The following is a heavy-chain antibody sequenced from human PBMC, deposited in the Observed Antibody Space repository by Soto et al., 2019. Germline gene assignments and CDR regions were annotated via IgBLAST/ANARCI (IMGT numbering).Heavy chain of an antibody. CDR1: GGPIRSSSHY. CDR2: IEESGDS. CDR3: AREGGYVDY. J-gene: IGHJ4*02. Sequence: QLQLQESGPGLVKPSETLSLTCTVSGGPIRSSSHYWGWIRQSPGTGLEWIGSIEESGDSYYNPSLNGRVTIFVDTSKNPFSLKLISVTGADSAIYYCAREGGYVDYWGQGPLVTVSS. V-gene: IGHV4-39*02. D-gene: IGHD1-1*01.